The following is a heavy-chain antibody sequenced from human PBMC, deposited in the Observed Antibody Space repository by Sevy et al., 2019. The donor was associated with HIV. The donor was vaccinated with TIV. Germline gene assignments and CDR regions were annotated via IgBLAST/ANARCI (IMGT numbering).Heavy chain of an antibody. V-gene: IGHV3-23*01. CDR3: AKDKIYKFVDYDFWSGYPSTGVPFQH. CDR2: ISGSGGST. CDR1: GFTFSSYA. Sequence: GGSLRLSCAASGFTFSSYAMSWVRQAPGKGLEWVSAISGSGGSTYYADSVKGRFTISRDNSKNTLYLQMNSLRAEDTAVYYFAKDKIYKFVDYDFWSGYPSTGVPFQHWGQGTLVTVSS. D-gene: IGHD3-3*01. J-gene: IGHJ1*01.